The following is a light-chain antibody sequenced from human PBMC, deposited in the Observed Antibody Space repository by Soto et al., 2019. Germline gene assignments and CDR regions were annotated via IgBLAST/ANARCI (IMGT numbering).Light chain of an antibody. V-gene: IGKV3-20*01. CDR3: HQYGSSPRT. CDR2: GVS. CDR1: QRVSSSY. J-gene: IGKJ1*01. Sequence: EIVLTQSPGTLSLSPGERATLSCRASQRVSSSYLAWYQQKPGQAPRLLIYGVSTRAPGIPDRFRGSGSGTDFTLIITRLEPEDFAVYYCHQYGSSPRTFGQGTKVEIK.